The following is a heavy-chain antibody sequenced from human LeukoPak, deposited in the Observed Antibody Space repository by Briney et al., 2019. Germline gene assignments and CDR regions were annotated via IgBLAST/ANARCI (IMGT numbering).Heavy chain of an antibody. CDR2: IYYSGST. CDR3: ARSGIAAAGTAFDY. V-gene: IGHV4-59*01. Sequence: SETLSLTCSVSGGYISSYYWSWIRQPPGKGLEWIGYIYYSGSTNYNPSLKSRVTIPVDTSKNQFSLKLSSVTAADTAVYYCARSGIAAAGTAFDYWGQGTLVTVSS. CDR1: GGYISSYY. J-gene: IGHJ4*02. D-gene: IGHD6-13*01.